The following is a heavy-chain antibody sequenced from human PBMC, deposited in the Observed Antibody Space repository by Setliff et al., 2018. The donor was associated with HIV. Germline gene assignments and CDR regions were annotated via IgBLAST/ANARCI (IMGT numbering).Heavy chain of an antibody. J-gene: IGHJ4*02. CDR1: GGTFSSYV. CDR3: ARDPTGGAARFDY. D-gene: IGHD6-6*01. V-gene: IGHV1-69*13. CDR2: IIPIFGTA. Sequence: SVKVSCKTSGGTFSSYVISWVRQAPGQGLEWMGGIIPIFGTANYAQKFQRRLTITADESTNTAYMELSSLKSEDTAVYYCARDPTGGAARFDYWGQGTLVTVSS.